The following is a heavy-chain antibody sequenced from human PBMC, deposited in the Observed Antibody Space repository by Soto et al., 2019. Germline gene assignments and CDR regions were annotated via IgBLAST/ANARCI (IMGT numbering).Heavy chain of an antibody. CDR2: ISYDGSNK. CDR3: ARARLRYFDWLLDRYYYYGMDV. CDR1: GFTFSSYA. J-gene: IGHJ6*02. V-gene: IGHV3-30-3*01. Sequence: QVQLVESGGGVVQPGRSLRLSCAASGFTFSSYAMHWVRQAPGKGLEWVAVISYDGSNKYYADSVKGRFTISRDNSKNPLYLQMNSLRAEDTAVYYCARARLRYFDWLLDRYYYYGMDVWGQGTTVTVSS. D-gene: IGHD3-9*01.